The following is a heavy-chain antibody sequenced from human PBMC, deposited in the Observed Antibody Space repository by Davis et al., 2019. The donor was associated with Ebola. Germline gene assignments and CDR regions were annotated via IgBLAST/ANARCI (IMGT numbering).Heavy chain of an antibody. CDR3: AKEGYDYIWGSYRSPLFDY. Sequence: GESLKISCAASGFTFSDYYMSWIRQAPGKGLEWVSAISGSGGSTYYADSVKGRFTISRDNSKNTLYLQMNSLRAEDTAVYYCAKEGYDYIWGSYRSPLFDYWGQGTLVTVSS. CDR1: GFTFSDYY. D-gene: IGHD3-16*02. V-gene: IGHV3-23*01. J-gene: IGHJ4*02. CDR2: ISGSGGST.